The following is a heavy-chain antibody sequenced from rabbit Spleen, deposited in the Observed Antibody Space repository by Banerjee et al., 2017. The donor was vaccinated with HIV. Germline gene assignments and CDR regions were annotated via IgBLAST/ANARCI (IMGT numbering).Heavy chain of an antibody. Sequence: QEQLVESGGGLVQPEGSLTLTCKASGVSFSSSYYMCWVRQAPGKRPEWIGCIYTGSGATAYTDWAKGRFTISKTSSTTVTLQVTGLTAADTATYFCARSQGSAGAGYALWGQGTLVTVS. CDR1: GVSFSSSYY. CDR2: IYTGSGAT. V-gene: IGHV1S45*01. CDR3: ARSQGSAGAGYAL. D-gene: IGHD6-1*01. J-gene: IGHJ3*01.